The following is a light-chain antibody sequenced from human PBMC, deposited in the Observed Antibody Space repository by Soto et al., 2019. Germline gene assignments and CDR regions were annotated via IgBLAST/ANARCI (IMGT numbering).Light chain of an antibody. Sequence: QSVLTQSASVSGSPGQSITVSCTGTSSDVGGYNYVSWYQQHPGKAPQLLIYEVNIRPSGVSNRFSASKSGNTASLTISGLQAEDEADYYCTSYTSSSTLVFGTGTKVTVL. CDR2: EVN. V-gene: IGLV2-14*01. J-gene: IGLJ1*01. CDR1: SSDVGGYNY. CDR3: TSYTSSSTLV.